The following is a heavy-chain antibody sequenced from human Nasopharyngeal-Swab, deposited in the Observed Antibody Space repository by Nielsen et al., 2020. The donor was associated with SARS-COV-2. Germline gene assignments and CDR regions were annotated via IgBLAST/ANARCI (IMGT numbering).Heavy chain of an antibody. V-gene: IGHV4-34*09. Sequence: LRLSCAASAFTFSDYYMNWVRQPPGKGLEWIGSIYYSGSTYYNPSLKSRVTISVDTSKNQFSLKLSSVTAADTAVYYCARARITMIVVVNAFDIWGQGTMVTVSS. CDR1: AFTFSDYY. J-gene: IGHJ3*02. CDR2: IYYSGST. D-gene: IGHD3-22*01. CDR3: ARARITMIVVVNAFDI.